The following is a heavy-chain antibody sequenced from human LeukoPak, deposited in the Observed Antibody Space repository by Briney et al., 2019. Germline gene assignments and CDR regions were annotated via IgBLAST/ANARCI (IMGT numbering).Heavy chain of an antibody. V-gene: IGHV3-73*01. CDR2: IRSKANSYAT. D-gene: IGHD6-13*01. CDR1: GFTFSGSA. Sequence: PGGSLKLSCAASGFTFSGSAMHWVRKASGKGLEWVGRIRSKANSYATAYAASVKGRFTISRDDSKNTAYLQMNSLKTEDTAVYYCTRHVYQHGIAAAIWGQGTLVTVSS. CDR3: TRHVYQHGIAAAI. J-gene: IGHJ4*02.